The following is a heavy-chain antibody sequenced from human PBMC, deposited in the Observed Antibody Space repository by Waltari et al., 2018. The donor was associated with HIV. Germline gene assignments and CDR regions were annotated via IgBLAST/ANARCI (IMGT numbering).Heavy chain of an antibody. J-gene: IGHJ3*01. CDR2: ISWNSDTI. V-gene: IGHV3-9*01. D-gene: IGHD4-17*01. CDR1: GFKFDDYA. Sequence: EVQLVESGGGLVQPGGSLRLSCAASGFKFDDYAMDWVRQTPGKGLEWVSGISWNSDTIGYADSVKGRFTISRDNAKNSLSLQMNSLRAEDTALYYCAKVAMTAVTSYAIDVWGRGTMVTVSS. CDR3: AKVAMTAVTSYAIDV.